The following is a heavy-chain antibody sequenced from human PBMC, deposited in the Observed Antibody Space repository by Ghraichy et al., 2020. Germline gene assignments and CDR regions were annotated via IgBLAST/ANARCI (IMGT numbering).Heavy chain of an antibody. CDR3: AREEKAGVYYYDSSGFDY. V-gene: IGHV1-18*01. J-gene: IGHJ4*02. Sequence: ASVKVSCKASGYNFTSYGISWVRQAPGQGLERMGWISAYNGNTNQAQKLQGRVTMTTDTSTSTAYMELRSLSSEDTAVYDCAREEKAGVYYYDSSGFDYWGQGTLVTVSS. CDR1: GYNFTSYG. D-gene: IGHD3-22*01. CDR2: ISAYNGNT.